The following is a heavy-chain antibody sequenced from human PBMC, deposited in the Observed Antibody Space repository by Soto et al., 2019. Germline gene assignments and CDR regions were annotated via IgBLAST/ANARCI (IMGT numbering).Heavy chain of an antibody. CDR2: ISGSSGEK. J-gene: IGHJ4*02. Sequence: EVQLLESGGGLVQPGGSLRLSRAASGFAFSTFPMNWVRQPPGKGLEWVSTISGSSGEKYYAASVKGRFTISRDNSKNTLYLQMNRLRAEDTAVYYCAKDPLEPWGGAYFDYWGQGTLVTVSS. CDR3: AKDPLEPWGGAYFDY. V-gene: IGHV3-23*01. CDR1: GFAFSTFP. D-gene: IGHD2-21*01.